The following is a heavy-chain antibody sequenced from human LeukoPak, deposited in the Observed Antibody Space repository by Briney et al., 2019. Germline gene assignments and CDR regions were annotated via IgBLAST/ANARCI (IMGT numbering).Heavy chain of an antibody. CDR2: INHSGST. D-gene: IGHD3-3*01. Sequence: PSETLSLTCAVYGGSFSGYYWSWLRQPPGKGLEWIGEINHSGSTNYNPSLKSRVTISVDTSKNQFSLKLSSVTAADTAVYYCARGQSTYYDFWSGYYIFDYWGQGTLVTVSS. J-gene: IGHJ4*02. CDR1: GGSFSGYY. CDR3: ARGQSTYYDFWSGYYIFDY. V-gene: IGHV4-34*01.